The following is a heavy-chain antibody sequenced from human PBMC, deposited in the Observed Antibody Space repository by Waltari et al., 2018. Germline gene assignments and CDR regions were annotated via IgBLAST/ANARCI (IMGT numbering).Heavy chain of an antibody. CDR3: ARGFGSATTSRFDP. J-gene: IGHJ5*02. CDR1: GCSISSSSYY. CDR2: MDYSGRT. Sequence: QLQLQESGPGLVKPPETLSLTCTVSGCSISSSSYYWGWIRQPPAKGLECVASMDYSGRTHYNRSLKSRVTISVETSKNQLSLEVRWVTAADTAVYYCARGFGSATTSRFDPWGQGIVVTVSS. D-gene: IGHD5-12*01. V-gene: IGHV4-39*07.